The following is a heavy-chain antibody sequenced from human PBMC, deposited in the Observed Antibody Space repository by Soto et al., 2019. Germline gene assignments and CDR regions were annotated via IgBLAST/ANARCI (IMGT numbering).Heavy chain of an antibody. CDR3: AKRHKGGSGSSTVGDP. D-gene: IGHD3-10*01. Sequence: QVQLVESGGGVVQPGRSLRLSCAASGFTFSSYGMHWVRQAPGKGLEWVAVISYDGRNKYYADSVKGRFTISRDNSKNTLYLQMNSLRAEDTAVYYCAKRHKGGSGSSTVGDPWGQGTLVTVSS. CDR2: ISYDGRNK. V-gene: IGHV3-30*18. CDR1: GFTFSSYG. J-gene: IGHJ5*02.